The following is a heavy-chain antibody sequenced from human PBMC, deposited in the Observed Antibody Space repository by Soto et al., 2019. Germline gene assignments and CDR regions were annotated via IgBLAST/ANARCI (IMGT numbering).Heavy chain of an antibody. J-gene: IGHJ4*02. CDR1: GFSLSTSGVG. CDR2: IYWDDDK. D-gene: IGHD3-10*01. CDR3: AHSPPYYGSGLAFDY. V-gene: IGHV2-5*02. Sequence: QITLKESGPTLVKPTQTLTLTCTFSGFSLSTSGVGVGWIRQPPGKALEWLAFIYWDDDKRYRPSLKSRLTIXXDXSXXQVVLTMINMDPVDTATYYCAHSPPYYGSGLAFDYWGQGILVTVSS.